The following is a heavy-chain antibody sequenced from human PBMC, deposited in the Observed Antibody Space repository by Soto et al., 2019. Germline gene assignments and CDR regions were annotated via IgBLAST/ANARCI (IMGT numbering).Heavy chain of an antibody. CDR3: AHSRCGGDCLQSYSSHYYYGMDV. Sequence: QITLKESGPTLVKPTQTLTLTCTFSGFSLNTGGLGVGWIRQPPGKALEWLALIYWDDDKRYSPSLKSRLTTTTETSKNQVVLTMPNIDTVDTATYYCAHSRCGGDCLQSYSSHYYYGMDVWGQGTTVTVSS. CDR2: IYWDDDK. CDR1: GFSLNTGGLG. V-gene: IGHV2-5*02. D-gene: IGHD2-21*02. J-gene: IGHJ6*02.